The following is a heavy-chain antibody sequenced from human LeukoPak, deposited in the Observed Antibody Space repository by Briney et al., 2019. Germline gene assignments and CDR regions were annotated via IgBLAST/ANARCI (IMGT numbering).Heavy chain of an antibody. Sequence: SETLSLTCTISGASISSYYWTWIRQPPGKGLEWIGHIFYSGSTNYNPSLKSRVTISIDMSKNQFSLKLTSVTAADAAMYYCATEGSSGFNWFESWGQGTLVTVSS. CDR1: GASISSYY. CDR3: ATEGSSGFNWFES. D-gene: IGHD6-19*01. V-gene: IGHV4-59*01. J-gene: IGHJ5*01. CDR2: IFYSGST.